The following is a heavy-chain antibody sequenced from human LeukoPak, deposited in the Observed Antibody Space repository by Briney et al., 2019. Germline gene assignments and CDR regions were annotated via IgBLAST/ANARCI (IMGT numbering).Heavy chain of an antibody. CDR1: GGSISSYY. J-gene: IGHJ3*02. CDR3: AREYNYYDSSGWDAFEI. V-gene: IGHV4-59*01. D-gene: IGHD3-22*01. Sequence: SETLSLTCTVSGGSISSYYWSWIRQPPGKGLEWIGYIYYSGSTNYNPSLTGRVTISVDTSKNQFSLKLSSVTAADTAVYYCAREYNYYDSSGWDAFEIWGQGAMVTVSS. CDR2: IYYSGST.